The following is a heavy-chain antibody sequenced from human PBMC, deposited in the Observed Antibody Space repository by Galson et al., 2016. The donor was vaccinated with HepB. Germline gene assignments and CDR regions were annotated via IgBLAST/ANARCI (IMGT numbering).Heavy chain of an antibody. Sequence: SLRLSCAASGFTFSSRAMSWVRQAPGKGLEWVSSITGGGGGTYYTDSVKGRFTISRDNSKNTLYLQMNSLRAEDTAVYFCARDRANFWSGNRGGIDAWGQGTKVTVSS. CDR1: GFTFSSRA. J-gene: IGHJ6*02. D-gene: IGHD3-3*01. CDR2: ITGGGGGT. CDR3: ARDRANFWSGNRGGIDA. V-gene: IGHV3-23*01.